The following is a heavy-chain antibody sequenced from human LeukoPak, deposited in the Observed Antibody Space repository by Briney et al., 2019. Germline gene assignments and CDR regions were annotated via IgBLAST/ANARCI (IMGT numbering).Heavy chain of an antibody. V-gene: IGHV6-1*01. D-gene: IGHD3-10*01. Sequence: SQTLSLTCDISGDXVSSNSAAWNWLRQSPSRGLEWLGRTYYRSKWYNDYTISVKSRMTINADTSKNQFSLQLNSVTPEDTAVYYCAKGRWALFDCWGQGTLVIVSS. CDR3: AKGRWALFDC. J-gene: IGHJ4*02. CDR1: GDXVSSNSAA. CDR2: TYYRSKWYN.